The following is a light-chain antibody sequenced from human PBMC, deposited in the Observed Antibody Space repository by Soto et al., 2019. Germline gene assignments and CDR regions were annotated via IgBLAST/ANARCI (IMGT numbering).Light chain of an antibody. CDR2: DAS. CDR3: QQYDSSSPT. CDR1: QTISVW. Sequence: DIQMTQSPSTLSASVGDGVTITCRASQTISVWLAWYQQRPGKAPKFLIYDASSLETGVPSRFGGSGSGTEFTLTIRSLQPDDFATYYCQQYDSSSPTFGQGTKLEIK. J-gene: IGKJ2*01. V-gene: IGKV1-5*01.